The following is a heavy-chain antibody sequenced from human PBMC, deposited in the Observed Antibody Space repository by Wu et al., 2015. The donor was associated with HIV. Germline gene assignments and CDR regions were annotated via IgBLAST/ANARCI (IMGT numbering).Heavy chain of an antibody. D-gene: IGHD5-24*01. CDR1: GYTFTANY. CDR3: ARGGWLQFLDAFDI. CDR2: IIPIFGTA. V-gene: IGHV1-8*01. J-gene: IGHJ3*02. Sequence: QVQLVQSGAEVKKPGASVKVSCKASGYTFTANYLHWVRQAPGQGLEWMGRIIPIFGTANYAQKFQGRVTMTRNTSISTAYMELSRLRSEDTAVYYCARGGWLQFLDAFDIWGQGTMVTVSS.